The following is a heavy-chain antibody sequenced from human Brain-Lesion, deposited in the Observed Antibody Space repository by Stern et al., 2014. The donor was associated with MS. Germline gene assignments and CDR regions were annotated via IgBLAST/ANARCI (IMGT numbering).Heavy chain of an antibody. Sequence: QVQLQESGPGLVKPSQTLSLTCTVSGGSISSGGYYWSWIRQHPGKGLEWIGYIHYSGSTYYNSALKSRVTISRDTSKNQFSLNLNSVTAADTAVYYCARVGVYAQTGWFDPWGQGALVTVSS. D-gene: IGHD2-8*01. J-gene: IGHJ5*02. CDR1: GGSISSGGYY. CDR3: ARVGVYAQTGWFDP. CDR2: IHYSGST. V-gene: IGHV4-31*03.